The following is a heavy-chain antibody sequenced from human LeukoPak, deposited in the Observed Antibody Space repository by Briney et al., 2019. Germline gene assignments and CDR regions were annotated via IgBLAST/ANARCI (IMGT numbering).Heavy chain of an antibody. CDR2: ISFDAKNT. J-gene: IGHJ4*02. V-gene: IGHV3-33*05. CDR3: ARRITMIG. D-gene: IGHD3-22*01. CDR1: GITLSNFG. Sequence: PGGSLRLSCAASGITLSNFGMHWVRQAPGKGLEWVAFISFDAKNTHYTDSVKGRFTISRDNSKSTVYLQMNSLRAEDTAVYYCARRITMIGWGQGTLVTVSS.